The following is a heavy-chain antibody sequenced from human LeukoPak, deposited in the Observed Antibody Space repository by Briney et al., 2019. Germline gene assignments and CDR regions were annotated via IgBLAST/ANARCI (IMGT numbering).Heavy chain of an antibody. CDR2: IYYSGST. Sequence: SETLSLTCTVSGGSISSSSYYWGWIRQPPGRGLEWIESIYYSGSTYYNPSLKSRVTISVDTSKNQFSLKLSSVTAADTAVYYCARQRKTTHHFDYWGQGTLVTVSS. D-gene: IGHD4-17*01. J-gene: IGHJ4*02. CDR3: ARQRKTTHHFDY. CDR1: GGSISSSSYY. V-gene: IGHV4-39*01.